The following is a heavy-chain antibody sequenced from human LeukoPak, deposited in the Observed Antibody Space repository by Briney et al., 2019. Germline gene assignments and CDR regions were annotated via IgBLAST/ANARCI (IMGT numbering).Heavy chain of an antibody. V-gene: IGHV3-21*01. CDR3: AKRRRAARALYYYYGMDV. CDR2: IASSSNI. J-gene: IGHJ6*02. CDR1: GFTFSTYS. D-gene: IGHD6-6*01. Sequence: PGGSLRLSCAASGFTFSTYSMNWVRQAPGKGLEWVSSIASSSNIYYADSVKGRFTISRDNSKNTLYLQMNSLRAEDTAVYYCAKRRRAARALYYYYGMDVWGQGTTVTVSS.